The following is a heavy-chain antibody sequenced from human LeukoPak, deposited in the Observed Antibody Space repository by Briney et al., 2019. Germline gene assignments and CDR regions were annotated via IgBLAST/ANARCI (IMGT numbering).Heavy chain of an antibody. J-gene: IGHJ4*02. D-gene: IGHD2-15*01. V-gene: IGHV3-53*01. CDR1: GFTVNSNY. Sequence: GGSLRLSCAASGFTVNSNYMSWVRQAPGKGLEWVSVIYSGGSTYYADSVKGRFTISRDNSKNTLYLQMNSLRAEDTAVYYCARLYCSGGSCYLDYWGQGTLVTVSS. CDR2: IYSGGST. CDR3: ARLYCSGGSCYLDY.